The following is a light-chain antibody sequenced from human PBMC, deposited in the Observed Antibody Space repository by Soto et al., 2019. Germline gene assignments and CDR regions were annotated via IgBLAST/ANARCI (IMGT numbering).Light chain of an antibody. J-gene: IGKJ2*01. CDR3: QQRPNWPPNYT. CDR2: EAS. CDR1: QSVSSY. Sequence: EIVLTQSPATLSLSPGERATLSCRASQSVSSYLAWYQQKPGRAPRLLIYEASNRATGIPARFSGSGSGTDFTLTISRLEPEDFAVYYCQQRPNWPPNYTFGQGTKLEIK. V-gene: IGKV3-11*01.